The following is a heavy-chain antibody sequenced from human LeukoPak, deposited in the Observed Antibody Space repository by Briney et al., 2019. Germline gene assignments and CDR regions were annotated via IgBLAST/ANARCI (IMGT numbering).Heavy chain of an antibody. CDR3: AKNRLDYGSGSYYNVDYFDY. V-gene: IGHV3-33*06. CDR1: GFTFSSYG. CDR2: VWYDGSNK. Sequence: GGSLRLSCAASGFTFSSYGMHWVRQAPGKGLEWVAVVWYDGSNKYYADSVKGRFTISRDNSKNTLYLQMNSLRAEDTAVYYCAKNRLDYGSGSYYNVDYFDYWGQGTLVTVSS. J-gene: IGHJ4*02. D-gene: IGHD3-10*01.